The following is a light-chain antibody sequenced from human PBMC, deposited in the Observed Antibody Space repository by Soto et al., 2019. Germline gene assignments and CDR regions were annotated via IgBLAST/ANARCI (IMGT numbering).Light chain of an antibody. CDR3: QQYDNWTTWT. CDR2: GAS. CDR1: QSVSSN. V-gene: IGKV3-15*01. Sequence: EIVMTQSPATLSVSPGERATLSCRASQSVSSNLVWYQQKPGQAPRLLIYGASTSATGIPATFSGSGSGTEFTLTISSLQSEDFAVSYCQQYDNWTTWTFGQGTKVEIK. J-gene: IGKJ1*01.